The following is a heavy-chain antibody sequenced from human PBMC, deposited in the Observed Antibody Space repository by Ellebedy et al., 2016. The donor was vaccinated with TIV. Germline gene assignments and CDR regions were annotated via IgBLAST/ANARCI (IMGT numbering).Heavy chain of an antibody. CDR3: AKDYSGLRGLDV. Sequence: PGGSLRLSCEASGFTFSSFGMHWVRQAPGKGLEWVAVIWYDGSTQYSADSVKGRFTISRDNSKNTLYLQMNSLRAEDTAVYYCAKDYSGLRGLDVWGQGTTVTVSS. V-gene: IGHV3-33*06. CDR2: IWYDGSTQ. D-gene: IGHD5-12*01. J-gene: IGHJ6*02. CDR1: GFTFSSFG.